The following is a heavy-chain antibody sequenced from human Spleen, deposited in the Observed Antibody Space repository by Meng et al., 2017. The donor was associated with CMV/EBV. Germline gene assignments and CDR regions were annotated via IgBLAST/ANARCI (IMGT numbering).Heavy chain of an antibody. CDR2: VNPNSGNT. CDR1: GYTFTSYD. V-gene: IGHV1-8*03. CDR3: ARGRLSSGLLYYYYYGMDV. Sequence: ASVKVSCKASGYTFTSYDINWVRQATGQGLEWMGWVNPNSGNTGYAQKFQGRVTITRNTSISTAYMELSSLRSEDTAVYYCARGRLSSGLLYYYYYGMDVWGQGTTVTVSS. D-gene: IGHD5/OR15-5a*01. J-gene: IGHJ6*02.